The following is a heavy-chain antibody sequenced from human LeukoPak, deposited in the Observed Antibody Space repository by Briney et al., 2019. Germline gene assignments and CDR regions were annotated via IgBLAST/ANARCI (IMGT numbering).Heavy chain of an antibody. CDR1: GGSISSYY. J-gene: IGHJ4*02. V-gene: IGHV4-34*01. CDR3: ARGRGYSYGPQTSGQDLGY. D-gene: IGHD5-18*01. Sequence: NTSETLSLTCTVSGGSISSYYWSWIRQPPGKGLEWIGEINHSGSTNYNPSLKSRVSISVDTSKNQFSLKLSSVTAADTAVYYCARGRGYSYGPQTSGQDLGYWGQGTLVTVSS. CDR2: INHSGST.